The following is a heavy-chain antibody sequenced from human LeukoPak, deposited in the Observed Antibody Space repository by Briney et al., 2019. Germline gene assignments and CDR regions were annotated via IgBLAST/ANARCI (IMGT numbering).Heavy chain of an antibody. CDR1: GFTFISYS. CDR2: ITGSGAFT. D-gene: IGHD2/OR15-2a*01. J-gene: IGHJ4*02. Sequence: GGSLRLSCAASGFTFISYSMTWVRQAPGRGLEWVSAITGSGAFTDYADSVKGRFTISRDNAKNSLYLQMNSLRAEDTAVYYCAQISIWGQGTLVTVSS. V-gene: IGHV3-23*01. CDR3: AQISI.